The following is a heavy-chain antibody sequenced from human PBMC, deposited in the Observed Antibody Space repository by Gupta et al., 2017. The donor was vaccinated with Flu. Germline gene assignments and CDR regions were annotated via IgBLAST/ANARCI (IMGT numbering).Heavy chain of an antibody. CDR2: VTGSSDAM. CDR3: ARMTEMATIIDY. Sequence: EVQLVESGGGLVQPGGSLRLSCTASGFTFSTYTMNWVRKAPGKGLEWVSFVTGSSDAMYYADSVKGRFIISRDNARNSLYLQMNSLRDEDTAVYYCARMTEMATIIDYWGQGTLVTVSS. CDR1: GFTFSTYT. J-gene: IGHJ4*02. D-gene: IGHD5-24*01. V-gene: IGHV3-48*02.